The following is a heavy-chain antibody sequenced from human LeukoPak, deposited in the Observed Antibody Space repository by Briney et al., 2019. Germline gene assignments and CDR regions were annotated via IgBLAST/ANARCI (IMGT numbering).Heavy chain of an antibody. J-gene: IGHJ3*02. Sequence: GSLRLSCAASGFTFSSYGMHWVRQAPGKGLEWIASIYYSGNTYYNPSLKSRVAISIDTSKNQFSLKLSSVTAADTAVYYCARRGENWGIAFDIWGQGTMVTVSS. CDR1: GFTFSSYG. CDR2: IYYSGNT. V-gene: IGHV4-39*01. D-gene: IGHD3-16*01. CDR3: ARRGENWGIAFDI.